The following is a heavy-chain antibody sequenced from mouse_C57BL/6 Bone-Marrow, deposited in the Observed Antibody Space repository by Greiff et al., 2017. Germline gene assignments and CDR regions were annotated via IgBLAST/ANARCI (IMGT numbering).Heavy chain of an antibody. CDR3: ARVGSDEGFAY. V-gene: IGHV5-12*01. CDR1: GFTFSDYY. D-gene: IGHD2-13*01. Sequence: EVKLVESGGGLVQPGGSLKLSCAASGFTFSDYYMYWGRQTPEKRLEWVAYISNGGGSTYYPDTVKGRFTISRDNAKNTLYLQMSRLKSEDTAMYYCARVGSDEGFAYWGQGTLVTVSA. CDR2: ISNGGGST. J-gene: IGHJ3*01.